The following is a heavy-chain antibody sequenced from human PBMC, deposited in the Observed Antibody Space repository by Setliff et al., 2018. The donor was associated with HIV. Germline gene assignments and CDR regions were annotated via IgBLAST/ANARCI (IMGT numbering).Heavy chain of an antibody. J-gene: IGHJ4*02. V-gene: IGHV4-38-2*02. CDR2: IYHSGGT. D-gene: IGHD3-10*01. Sequence: SETLSLTCAVSGYSISSGYYWGWIRQPPGRGLEWIGNIYHSGGTHYNPSLKSRVSLSIDTSKNQFSLKSTSVTAADTAVYYCARDRYAGEIDYWGQGTLVTVSS. CDR1: GYSISSGYY. CDR3: ARDRYAGEIDY.